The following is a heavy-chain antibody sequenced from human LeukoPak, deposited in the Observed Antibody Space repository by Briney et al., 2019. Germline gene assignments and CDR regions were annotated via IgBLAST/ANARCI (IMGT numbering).Heavy chain of an antibody. J-gene: IGHJ4*02. CDR3: AKDLSKGLLYRRGMYYFDY. V-gene: IGHV3-30*02. D-gene: IGHD3-10*01. Sequence: GGSLRLSCAVSGFTFNTYGMHWVRQAPGKGLEWVAFIRYDGSNKYYADSVKGRFTISRDNSKNTLYLQMNSLRAEDTAVYYCAKDLSKGLLYRRGMYYFDYWGQGTLVTVSS. CDR1: GFTFNTYG. CDR2: IRYDGSNK.